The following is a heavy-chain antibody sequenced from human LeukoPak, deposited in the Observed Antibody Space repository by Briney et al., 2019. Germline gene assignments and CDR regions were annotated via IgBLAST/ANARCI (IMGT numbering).Heavy chain of an antibody. Sequence: SETLSLTCTVSGGSISSYYWSWIRQPPGTGLEWIGYIYYSGSTTYSPSLKSRVTISVDTSKNQFSLKLSSVTAADTAVYYCARDKKLDAFDIWGQGTMVTVSS. V-gene: IGHV4-59*01. CDR1: GGSISSYY. J-gene: IGHJ3*02. CDR3: ARDKKLDAFDI. CDR2: IYYSGST.